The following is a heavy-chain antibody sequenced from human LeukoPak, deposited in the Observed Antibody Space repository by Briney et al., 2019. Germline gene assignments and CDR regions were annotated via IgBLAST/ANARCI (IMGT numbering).Heavy chain of an antibody. D-gene: IGHD6-19*01. CDR2: IYYSGST. V-gene: IGHV4-59*01. Sequence: PSETLSLTCTVSGGSISSYYWSWIRQPPGKGLEWIGYIYYSGSTSYNPSLKSRVTISVDTSKNQFSLKLSSVTAADTAVYYCARVNGDQQWLDYYYYMDVWGKGTTVTISS. J-gene: IGHJ6*03. CDR3: ARVNGDQQWLDYYYYMDV. CDR1: GGSISSYY.